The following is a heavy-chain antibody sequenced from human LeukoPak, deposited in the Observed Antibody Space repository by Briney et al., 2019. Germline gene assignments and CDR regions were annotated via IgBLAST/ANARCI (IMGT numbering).Heavy chain of an antibody. CDR3: ARPTLDYRNDAFDI. D-gene: IGHD4-11*01. Sequence: SETLSLTCSVSGASINNSPYYWGWIRQPPGKGLEWIGNFYYSGSTYYNPSLKSRVTISADMSKNQFSLKLGSVTAADTAVYYCARPTLDYRNDAFDIWGQGTMVTVSS. J-gene: IGHJ3*02. V-gene: IGHV4-39*01. CDR2: FYYSGST. CDR1: GASINNSPYY.